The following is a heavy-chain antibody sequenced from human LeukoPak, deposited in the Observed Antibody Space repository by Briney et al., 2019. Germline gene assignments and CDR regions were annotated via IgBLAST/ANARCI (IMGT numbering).Heavy chain of an antibody. CDR1: GFTFTTYG. J-gene: IGHJ5*02. V-gene: IGHV3-23*01. CDR2: ISGSGGST. CDR3: AKKYNTGLDP. D-gene: IGHD1-14*01. Sequence: GGTLRLSCSASGFTFTTYGMNWVRQAPGKGLEWVSDISGSGGSTYYADSVKGRFTISRDNSKNTLYLQMNSLRAEDTAVYYCAKKYNTGLDPWGQGTLVTVSS.